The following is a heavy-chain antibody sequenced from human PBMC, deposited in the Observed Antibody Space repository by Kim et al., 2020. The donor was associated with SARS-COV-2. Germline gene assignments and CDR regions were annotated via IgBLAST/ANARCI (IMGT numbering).Heavy chain of an antibody. V-gene: IGHV3-30*18. Sequence: GGSLRLSCAASGFTFSTYAMHWVRQAPGKGLEWVAVISYDGSNKYYADSVKGRFTISRDNSKNTLYLQMNSLRAEDTAMYYCAKDGGSYFDYWGQGTLVT. J-gene: IGHJ4*02. CDR3: AKDGGSYFDY. CDR1: GFTFSTYA. D-gene: IGHD3-16*01. CDR2: ISYDGSNK.